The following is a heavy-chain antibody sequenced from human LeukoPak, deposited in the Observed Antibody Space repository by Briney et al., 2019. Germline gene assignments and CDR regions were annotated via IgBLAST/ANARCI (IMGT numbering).Heavy chain of an antibody. J-gene: IGHJ4*02. CDR1: GGSTTDYF. V-gene: IGHV4-4*07. CDR2: INASGRT. Sequence: SETLSLTCTVSGGSTTDYFWSWIRQPAGKGLEWIGRINASGRTNYNSALKSRVTMSVDTSKNQFSLKVKSVTAADTAVYYCAREYGDFDYWGQGTLVTVSS. CDR3: AREYGDFDY. D-gene: IGHD4-17*01.